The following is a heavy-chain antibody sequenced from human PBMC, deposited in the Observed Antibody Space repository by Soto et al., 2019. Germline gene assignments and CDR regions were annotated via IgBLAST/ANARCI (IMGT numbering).Heavy chain of an antibody. V-gene: IGHV4-30-4*01. CDR3: AREYYYDSSGYYTYYFDY. D-gene: IGHD3-22*01. J-gene: IGHJ4*02. CDR1: GGSISSGDYY. CDR2: IYYSGST. Sequence: SETLSLTCTVSGGSISSGDYYWSWIRQPPGKGLEWIGYIYYSGSTYYNPSLKSRVTISVDTSKNQFSLKLSSVTAADTAVYYCAREYYYDSSGYYTYYFDYWGQGTLVTVS.